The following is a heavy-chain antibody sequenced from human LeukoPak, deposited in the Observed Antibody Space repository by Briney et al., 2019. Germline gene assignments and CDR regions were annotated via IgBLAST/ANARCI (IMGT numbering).Heavy chain of an antibody. D-gene: IGHD3-10*01. V-gene: IGHV4-39*07. CDR3: ASNLYGSGNYFAY. Sequence: SETLSLTCTVSGGSISSSSYYWGWIRQPPGKGLEWIGSIYYSGSTYYNPSLKSRVTISVDTSKNQFSLKLSSVTAADTAVYYCASNLYGSGNYFAYWGQGTLVTVSS. CDR1: GGSISSSSYY. CDR2: IYYSGST. J-gene: IGHJ4*02.